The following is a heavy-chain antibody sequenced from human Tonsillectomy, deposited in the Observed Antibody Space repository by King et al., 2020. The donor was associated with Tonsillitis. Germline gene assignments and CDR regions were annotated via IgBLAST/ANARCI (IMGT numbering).Heavy chain of an antibody. CDR2: ISGSGGST. CDR3: AKEGSGYSLTFDY. D-gene: IGHD3-22*01. Sequence: VQLVESGGGLVQPGGSLRLSCAASGFXFSSXXXSWVRQAPGKGLEWVSAISGSGGSTYYADSVKGRFTISRDNSKNTLYLQMKSLRAEDTAVYYCAKEGSGYSLTFDYXGQGTLVTXSS. V-gene: IGHV3-23*04. J-gene: IGHJ4*02. CDR1: GFXFSSXX.